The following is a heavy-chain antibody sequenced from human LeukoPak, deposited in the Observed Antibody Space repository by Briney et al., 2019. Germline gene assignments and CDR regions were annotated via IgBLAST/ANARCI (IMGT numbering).Heavy chain of an antibody. CDR3: AKGTYYGSGSYVDY. CDR2: ISWNSGSI. J-gene: IGHJ4*02. Sequence: GGSLRLSCAASGFTFDDYAMHWVRQAPGKGLEWVSGISWNSGSIGYADSVKGRFTISRDNAKNSLYLQMNSLRAEDTALYYCAKGTYYGSGSYVDYWGQGTLVTVSS. V-gene: IGHV3-9*01. D-gene: IGHD3-10*01. CDR1: GFTFDDYA.